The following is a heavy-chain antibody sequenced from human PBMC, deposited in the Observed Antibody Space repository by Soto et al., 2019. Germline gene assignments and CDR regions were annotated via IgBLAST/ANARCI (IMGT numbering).Heavy chain of an antibody. CDR2: ISGSGGST. J-gene: IGHJ4*02. CDR1: GFTFSSYA. V-gene: IGHV3-23*01. D-gene: IGHD3-3*01. Sequence: EVQLLESGGGLVQPGGSLRLSCAASGFTFSSYAMSWVRQSPGKGLEWVSAISGSGGSTYYADSVKGRFTISRDNSKNTLYLQMNSLRAEDTAVYYCAKDVRFLEWAFDYWGQGTLVTVSS. CDR3: AKDVRFLEWAFDY.